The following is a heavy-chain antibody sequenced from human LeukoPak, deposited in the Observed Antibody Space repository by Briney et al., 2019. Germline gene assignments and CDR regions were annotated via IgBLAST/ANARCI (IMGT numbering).Heavy chain of an antibody. D-gene: IGHD1-26*01. V-gene: IGHV4-61*02. J-gene: IGHJ6*03. CDR2: IYTSGST. CDR1: GGSISTSSYY. CDR3: ARDRGSGSYGFYYYYYYMDV. Sequence: SETLSLTCTVSGGSISTSSYYWSWIRQPAGKGLEWIGRIYTSGSTNYNPSLKSRVTISVDTSKNQFSLKLSSVTAADTAVYYCARDRGSGSYGFYYYYYYMDVWGKGTTVTISS.